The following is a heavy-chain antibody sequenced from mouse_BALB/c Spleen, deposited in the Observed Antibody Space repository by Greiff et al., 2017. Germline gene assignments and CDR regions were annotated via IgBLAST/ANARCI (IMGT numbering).Heavy chain of an antibody. V-gene: IGHV5-4*02. J-gene: IGHJ3*01. D-gene: IGHD2-10*01. Sequence: EVHLVESGGGLVKPGGSLKLSCAASGFTFSDYYMYWVRQTPEKRLEWVATISDGGSYTYYPDSVKGRFTISRDNAKNNLYLQMSSLKSEDTAMYYCARASYYGNYVAYWGQGTLVTVSA. CDR3: ARASYYGNYVAY. CDR1: GFTFSDYY. CDR2: ISDGGSYT.